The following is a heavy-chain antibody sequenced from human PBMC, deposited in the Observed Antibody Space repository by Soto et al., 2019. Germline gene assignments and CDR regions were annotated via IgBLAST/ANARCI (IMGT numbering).Heavy chain of an antibody. D-gene: IGHD5-18*01. CDR3: ARGIQNRSGRDV. CDR1: GFTYNNYW. CDR2: INSDGSNT. V-gene: IGHV3-74*01. Sequence: EVQLVESGGGLVQPGGSLRLSCAAAGFTYNNYWMHWVRQAPGKGLVWVSRINSDGSNTFYADSVKGRFSISRDNAKNTVYLQMNSLRGEDTAVYYCARGIQNRSGRDVWCQWTTVTVAS. J-gene: IGHJ6*02.